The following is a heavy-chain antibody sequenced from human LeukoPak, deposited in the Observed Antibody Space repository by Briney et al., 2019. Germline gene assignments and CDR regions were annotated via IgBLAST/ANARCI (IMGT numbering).Heavy chain of an antibody. V-gene: IGHV3-23*01. CDR1: GFTFISYA. CDR3: AKGDYYDSSGYYWGAFDI. CDR2: ISGSGGST. J-gene: IGHJ3*02. Sequence: GGSLRLSCAASGFTFISYAMSWVRQAPGKGLEWVSAISGSGGSTYYADSVKGRFTISRDNSKNTLYLQMNSLRAEDTAVYYCAKGDYYDSSGYYWGAFDIWGQGTMVTVSS. D-gene: IGHD3-22*01.